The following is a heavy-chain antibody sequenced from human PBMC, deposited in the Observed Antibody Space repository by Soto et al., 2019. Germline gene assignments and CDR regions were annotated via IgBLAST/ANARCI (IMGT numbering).Heavy chain of an antibody. CDR1: GYTFISYG. CDR2: ISTYNVNT. V-gene: IGHV1-18*01. Sequence: ASVKVSCKASGYTFISYGISWVRQAPGQGLEWMGWISTYNVNTNYAQKFQGRVTMAADTSTSTVYMQLSSLRFEDTAVYYCARDLAAGDYWGQGTLVTVSS. D-gene: IGHD6-13*01. J-gene: IGHJ4*02. CDR3: ARDLAAGDY.